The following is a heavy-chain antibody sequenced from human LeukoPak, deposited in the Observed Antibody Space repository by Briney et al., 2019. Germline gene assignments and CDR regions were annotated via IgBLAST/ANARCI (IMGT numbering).Heavy chain of an antibody. V-gene: IGHV3-11*03. Sequence: GGSLRLSCAASGFTFSDYYMSWIRQAPGKGLEWVSYITSTSSYTNYADSVKGRFTISRDNAKNSLDLQVNSLRAEDTAVYYCARRGWYGYYFDYWGQGTLVTVSS. CDR2: ITSTSSYT. D-gene: IGHD6-19*01. CDR1: GFTFSDYY. CDR3: ARRGWYGYYFDY. J-gene: IGHJ4*02.